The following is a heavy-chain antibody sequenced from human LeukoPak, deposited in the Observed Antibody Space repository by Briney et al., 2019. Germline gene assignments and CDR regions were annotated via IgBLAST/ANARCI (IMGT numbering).Heavy chain of an antibody. J-gene: IGHJ4*02. CDR2: VSPDNGDT. Sequence: ASVKVTCKASGNTFTDYYMRWVRQVPGQGLEWMGWVSPDNGDTNYAQKFQGRVTMTRDTSIRTVFMELSRLTSDDTAFYYCARVRGYGWGQGTLVTVSS. V-gene: IGHV1-2*02. CDR3: ARVRGYG. CDR1: GNTFTDYY. D-gene: IGHD2-15*01.